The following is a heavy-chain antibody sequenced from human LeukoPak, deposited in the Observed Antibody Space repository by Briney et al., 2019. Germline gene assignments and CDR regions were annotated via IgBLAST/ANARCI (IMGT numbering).Heavy chain of an antibody. Sequence: SSVTVSCKASGGTFSSYAISWVRQAPGQGLEWMGGIIPIFGTANYAQKFQGRVTITADESTSTAYMELSSLRSEDTAVYYCARSSSGSYYYYYGMDVWGQGTTVTVSS. CDR2: IIPIFGTA. CDR1: GGTFSSYA. D-gene: IGHD6-19*01. J-gene: IGHJ6*02. V-gene: IGHV1-69*01. CDR3: ARSSSGSYYYYYGMDV.